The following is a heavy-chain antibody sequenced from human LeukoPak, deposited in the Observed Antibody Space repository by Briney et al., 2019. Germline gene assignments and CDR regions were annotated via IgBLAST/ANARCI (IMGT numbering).Heavy chain of an antibody. Sequence: GGSLRLSCAASGFTFNDYAMHWVRQVQGKGLEWVSGIIWNGGSKAYADSVKGRFTISRDNAKNSLYLQMSSLTTEDTAFYYCARGHGAFGYYFINVWGKGTTVTVSS. V-gene: IGHV3-9*01. CDR2: IIWNGGSK. CDR1: GFTFNDYA. D-gene: IGHD3-3*01. CDR3: ARGHGAFGYYFINV. J-gene: IGHJ6*03.